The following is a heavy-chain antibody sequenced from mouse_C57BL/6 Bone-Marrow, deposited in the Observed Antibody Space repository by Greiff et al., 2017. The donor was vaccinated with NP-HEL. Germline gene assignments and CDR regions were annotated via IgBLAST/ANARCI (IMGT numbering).Heavy chain of an antibody. CDR2: INPNNGGT. D-gene: IGHD1-1*01. J-gene: IGHJ1*03. CDR3: AREVYYYGSSHWYVDV. V-gene: IGHV1-18*01. CDR1: GYTFTDYN. Sequence: EVQLQQSGPELVKPGASVKIPCKASGYTFTDYNMDWVKQSHGKSLEWIGDINPNNGGTIYNQKFKGKATLTVDKSSSTAYMELRSLTSEDTAVYYCAREVYYYGSSHWYVDVWGTGTTVTVSS.